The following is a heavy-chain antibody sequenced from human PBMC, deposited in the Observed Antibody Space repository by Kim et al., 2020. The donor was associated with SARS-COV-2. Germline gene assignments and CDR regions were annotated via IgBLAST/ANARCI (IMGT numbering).Heavy chain of an antibody. J-gene: IGHJ6*02. CDR3: ARVPGLGSSGWQTRAYGMDV. Sequence: SETLSLTCTVSGGSISSYYWSWIRQPPGKGLEWIGYIYYSGSTNYNPSLKSRVTISVDTSKNQFSLKLSSVTAADTAVYYCARVPGLGSSGWQTRAYGMDVWGQGTTVTASS. V-gene: IGHV4-59*01. D-gene: IGHD6-19*01. CDR1: GGSISSYY. CDR2: IYYSGST.